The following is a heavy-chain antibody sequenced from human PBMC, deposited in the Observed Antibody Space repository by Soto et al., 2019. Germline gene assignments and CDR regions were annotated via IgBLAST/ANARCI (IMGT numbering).Heavy chain of an antibody. CDR3: ARNSEHFDF. Sequence: HLVGSGGGLVRPGGSLRLSCAASGFNLRDFYMSWIRQAPGKGLEWVAYIGSSSKTIVYSDSVRGRFTISRDNAENSLYLQMNSLQAGDTALYYCARNSEHFDFWGQGTLVTVSS. V-gene: IGHV3-11*01. CDR2: IGSSSKTI. CDR1: GFNLRDFY. J-gene: IGHJ4*02. D-gene: IGHD1-26*01.